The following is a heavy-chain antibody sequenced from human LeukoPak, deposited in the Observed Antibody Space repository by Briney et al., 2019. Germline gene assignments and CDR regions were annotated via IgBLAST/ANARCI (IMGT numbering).Heavy chain of an antibody. CDR1: GGSFSGYY. Sequence: SSETLSLTCAVYGGSFSGYYWSWIRQPPGKGLEWIGEINHSGSTNYNPSLKSRVTISVDTSKNQFSLKLSSVTAADTAVYYCASRGAGYCSGGSCSDYWGQGTLVTVSS. D-gene: IGHD2-15*01. CDR3: ASRGAGYCSGGSCSDY. V-gene: IGHV4-34*01. CDR2: INHSGST. J-gene: IGHJ4*02.